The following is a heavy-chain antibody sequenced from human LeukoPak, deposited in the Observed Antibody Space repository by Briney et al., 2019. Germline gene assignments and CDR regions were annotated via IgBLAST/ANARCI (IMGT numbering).Heavy chain of an antibody. D-gene: IGHD1-26*01. CDR1: GGTFSSYA. V-gene: IGHV1-69*04. CDR2: IIPILGIA. J-gene: IGHJ4*02. CDR3: ARGRARARVGALALDY. Sequence: SVKVSCKASGGTFSSYAISWVRQAPGQGLEWMGRIIPILGIANYAQKFQGRVTITADKSTSTAYMELSSLRSEDTAVYYCARGRARARVGALALDYWGQGTLVTVSS.